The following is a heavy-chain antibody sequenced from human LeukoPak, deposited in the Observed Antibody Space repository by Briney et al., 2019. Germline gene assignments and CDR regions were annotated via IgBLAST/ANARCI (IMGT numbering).Heavy chain of an antibody. CDR2: INPNSGGT. CDR3: ARSGGGSARDAFDI. Sequence: ASVKVSCKASGYTFTGYYTHWVRQAPGQGLEWMGWINPNSGGTNYAQKFQGRVTMTRDTSISTAYMELSRLRSDDTAVYYCARSGGGSARDAFDIWGQGTMVTVSS. CDR1: GYTFTGYY. J-gene: IGHJ3*02. D-gene: IGHD2-15*01. V-gene: IGHV1-2*02.